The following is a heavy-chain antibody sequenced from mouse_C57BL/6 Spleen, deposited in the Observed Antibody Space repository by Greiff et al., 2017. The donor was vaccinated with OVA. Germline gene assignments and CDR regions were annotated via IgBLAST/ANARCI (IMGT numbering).Heavy chain of an antibody. CDR1: GYTFTDYE. V-gene: IGHV1-15*01. D-gene: IGHD1-1*01. Sequence: QVQLKESGAELVRPGASVTLSCKASGYTFTDYEMHWVKQTPVHGLEWIGAIDPETGGTAYNQKFKGKAILTADKSSSTAYMELRSLTSEDSAVYYCSLRAMDYWGQGTSVTVSS. CDR3: SLRAMDY. J-gene: IGHJ4*01. CDR2: IDPETGGT.